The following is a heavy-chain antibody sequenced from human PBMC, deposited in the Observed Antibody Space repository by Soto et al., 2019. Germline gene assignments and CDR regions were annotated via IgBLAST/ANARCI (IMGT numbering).Heavy chain of an antibody. D-gene: IGHD1-26*01. Sequence: QVQLVQSGAEVKKPGASVKVSCKASGYNFNSYTISWVRQAPGQGLEWMGRISAYNGNTNYAQKLQGRVTMTTDTSTSTASMELRSLRSGDTAVYHCGRVVGALGHRFDPWGQGTLVTVSS. J-gene: IGHJ5*02. CDR1: GYNFNSYT. V-gene: IGHV1-18*01. CDR3: GRVVGALGHRFDP. CDR2: ISAYNGNT.